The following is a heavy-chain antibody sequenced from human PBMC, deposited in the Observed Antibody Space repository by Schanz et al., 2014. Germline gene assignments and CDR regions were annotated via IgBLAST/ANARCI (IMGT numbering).Heavy chain of an antibody. CDR2: IKQDGSEA. J-gene: IGHJ4*02. D-gene: IGHD6-13*01. Sequence: EVQLVESGGGLVQPGGSLRLSCAASGFTFSSSWMNWVRQPPGKGLEWVANIKQDGSEAYYVDSVKGRFTISRDNAKNALDLQMSSLRAEDTAVYYCARGHSSSWYRISHVFDYWGQGALVTVSS. CDR3: ARGHSSSWYRISHVFDY. CDR1: GFTFSSSW. V-gene: IGHV3-7*01.